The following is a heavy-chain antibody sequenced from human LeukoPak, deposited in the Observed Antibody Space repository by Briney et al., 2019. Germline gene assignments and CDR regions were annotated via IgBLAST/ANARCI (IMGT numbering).Heavy chain of an antibody. Sequence: GGSLTLSCAASGFTFSSYSMSWVRQAPGKGLEWVSAISGSGGSTYYADSVKGRFTISRDNSKNTLYLQMNSLRAEDTAVYYCANIAVAGTDYYYGMDVWGQGTTVTVSS. J-gene: IGHJ6*02. CDR1: GFTFSSYS. D-gene: IGHD6-19*01. CDR2: ISGSGGST. CDR3: ANIAVAGTDYYYGMDV. V-gene: IGHV3-23*01.